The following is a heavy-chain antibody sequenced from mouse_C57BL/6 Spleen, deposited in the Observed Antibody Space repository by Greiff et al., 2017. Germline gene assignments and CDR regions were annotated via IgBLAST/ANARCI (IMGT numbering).Heavy chain of an antibody. CDR1: GYTFTSYW. D-gene: IGHD1-1*01. CDR3: TAKGYYYGSSDVDY. Sequence: VQLQQSGTVLARPGASVKMSCKTSGYTFTSYWMPWVKQRPGQGLEWIGAIYPGNSDTSYNQKFKGKAKLTAVTSASTAYMELSSLTNEDSAVDYCTAKGYYYGSSDVDYWGQGTTLTVSS. V-gene: IGHV1-5*01. J-gene: IGHJ2*01. CDR2: IYPGNSDT.